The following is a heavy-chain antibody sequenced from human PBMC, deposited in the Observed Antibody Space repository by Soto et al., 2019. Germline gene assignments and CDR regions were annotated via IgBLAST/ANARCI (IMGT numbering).Heavy chain of an antibody. CDR3: AKDDSSSPLWYYGMDV. CDR2: MSYDGGSK. J-gene: IGHJ6*02. Sequence: QVQLVESGGGVVQPGRSLRLSCAASGFTFSTYAMHWVRQAPGKGLEWVAVMSYDGGSKYYADSVKGRFTISRDNSKNTLYLQMNSLSVEDTAVYDCAKDDSSSPLWYYGMDVWGQGTTVTVSS. CDR1: GFTFSTYA. D-gene: IGHD6-6*01. V-gene: IGHV3-30-3*01.